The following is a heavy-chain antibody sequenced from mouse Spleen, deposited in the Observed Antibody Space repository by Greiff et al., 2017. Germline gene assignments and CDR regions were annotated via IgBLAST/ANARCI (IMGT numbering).Heavy chain of an antibody. Sequence: EVQLVESGGGLVKPGGSLKLSCAASGFTFSSYAMSWVRQTPEKRLEWVATISSGGSYTYYPDSVKGRFTISRDNAKNTLYLQMSSLRSEDTAMYYCARHKTYYEAMDYWGQGTSVTVSS. CDR2: ISSGGSYT. CDR3: ARHKTYYEAMDY. V-gene: IGHV5-9-3*01. CDR1: GFTFSSYA. D-gene: IGHD2-10*01. J-gene: IGHJ4*01.